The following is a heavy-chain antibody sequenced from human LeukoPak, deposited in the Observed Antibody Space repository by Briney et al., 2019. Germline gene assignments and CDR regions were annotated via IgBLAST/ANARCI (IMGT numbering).Heavy chain of an antibody. V-gene: IGHV3-13*01. D-gene: IGHD6-19*01. CDR1: GFTFIDYD. Sequence: GGSLRLSCAASGFTFIDYDMHWVRQDIGKGVEWVSAIGIRGDTHYSRSVKGRFTISRENAESSLYLQMNSLRAEDTAVYYCARGGIQVSGIDEFDYWGQGTLVTVSS. CDR3: ARGGIQVSGIDEFDY. CDR2: IGIRGDT. J-gene: IGHJ4*02.